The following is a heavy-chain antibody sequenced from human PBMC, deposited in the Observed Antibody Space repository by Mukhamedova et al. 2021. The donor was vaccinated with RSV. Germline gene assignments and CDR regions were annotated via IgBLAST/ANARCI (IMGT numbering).Heavy chain of an antibody. CDR2: T. J-gene: IGHJ6*02. V-gene: IGHV3-53*01. D-gene: IGHD3-22*01. Sequence: TYYADSVKGRFTISRDNSKNTLYLQMNSLRAEDTAVYYCARDYYYDSSGMDVWGLGTTVTVSS. CDR3: ARDYYYDSSGMDV.